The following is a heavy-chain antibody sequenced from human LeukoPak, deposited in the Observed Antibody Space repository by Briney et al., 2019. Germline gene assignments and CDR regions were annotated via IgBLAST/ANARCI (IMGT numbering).Heavy chain of an antibody. CDR2: INTDGSTT. V-gene: IGHV3-74*01. CDR3: ARREGSGWYYFDY. Sequence: HPGGSLRLSCAASGFTFSNSWMHWVRQAPRKGLVWVSLINTDGSTTIYADSVKGRFTISRDNAKNTLYLQMNSLRPEDTAVYYCARREGSGWYYFDYWGQGTLVTVSS. CDR1: GFTFSNSW. D-gene: IGHD6-19*01. J-gene: IGHJ4*02.